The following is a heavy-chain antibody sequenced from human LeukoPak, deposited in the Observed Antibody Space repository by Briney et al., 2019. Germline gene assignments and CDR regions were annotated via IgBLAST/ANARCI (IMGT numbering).Heavy chain of an antibody. J-gene: IGHJ6*02. CDR3: ARELALSMDV. V-gene: IGHV3-48*03. D-gene: IGHD6-13*01. CDR1: GFTFSSYE. Sequence: GGSLRLSCAASGFTFSSYEMNWVRQAPGKGLEWVSYISSSGSTIYYADSVKGRFTISRDNAKNSLYLQMNSLRAEDTAVYYCARELALSMDVWGQGTTVTVSS. CDR2: ISSSGSTI.